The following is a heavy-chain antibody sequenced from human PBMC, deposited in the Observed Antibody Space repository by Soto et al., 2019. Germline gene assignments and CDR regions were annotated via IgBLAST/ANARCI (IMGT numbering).Heavy chain of an antibody. Sequence: PGGSLRLSCAASGFTFSSYSMNWVRQAPGKGLEWVSSISSSSSYIYYADSVKGRFTISRDNAKNSLYLQMNSLRAEDTAVYYCARDSPYYDFWSGPVWEYYYYGMDVWGQGTTVTVSS. CDR2: ISSSSSYI. V-gene: IGHV3-21*01. D-gene: IGHD3-3*01. J-gene: IGHJ6*02. CDR3: ARDSPYYDFWSGPVWEYYYYGMDV. CDR1: GFTFSSYS.